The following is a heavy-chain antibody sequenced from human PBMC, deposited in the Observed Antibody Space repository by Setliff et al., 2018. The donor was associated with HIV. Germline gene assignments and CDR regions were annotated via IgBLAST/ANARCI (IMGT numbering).Heavy chain of an antibody. CDR3: ARGVRDNSGWSSYYFDY. J-gene: IGHJ4*02. CDR1: GGSFSGYY. V-gene: IGHV4-34*01. Sequence: SETLSLTCAVYGGSFSGYYWSWIRQPPGKGLEWIGEVTHSGRTNYNPSLESRDTTSVDTSKKQFSLRLTSVTAADTAVYYCARGVRDNSGWSSYYFDYWGQGTLVTVSS. CDR2: VTHSGRT. D-gene: IGHD6-19*01.